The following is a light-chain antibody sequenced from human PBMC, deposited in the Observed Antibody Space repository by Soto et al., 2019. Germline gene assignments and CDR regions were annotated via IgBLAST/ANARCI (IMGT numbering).Light chain of an antibody. CDR3: QQRSNWPPYT. CDR1: QSVSSY. J-gene: IGKJ2*01. CDR2: DAS. Sequence: EIVLTQSPATLSLSPGERDTLSCRASQSVSSYLAWYQQKPGQAPRLLIYDASSRATGIPARFSGSGSGTDFTLTISSLEPEDFAVYYCQQRSNWPPYTFGQGTNLEIK. V-gene: IGKV3-11*01.